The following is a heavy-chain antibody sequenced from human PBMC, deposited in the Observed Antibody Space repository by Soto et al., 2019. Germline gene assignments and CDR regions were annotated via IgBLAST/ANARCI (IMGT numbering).Heavy chain of an antibody. Sequence: SVKVSCKASGGTFSSYAITWVRQAPGQGLEWMGGIIPIFGTANYAQKFQARVTITADESTSTAYMELSSLRSEDTAVYYCGRDRGPSSGYYPYWFDPWGQGTLVTVSS. D-gene: IGHD3-22*01. J-gene: IGHJ5*02. CDR3: GRDRGPSSGYYPYWFDP. CDR2: IIPIFGTA. CDR1: GGTFSSYA. V-gene: IGHV1-69*13.